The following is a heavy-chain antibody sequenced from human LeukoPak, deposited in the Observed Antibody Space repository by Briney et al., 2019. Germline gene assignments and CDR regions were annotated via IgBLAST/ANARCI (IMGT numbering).Heavy chain of an antibody. CDR3: ARGSQYYYYYMDV. J-gene: IGHJ6*03. CDR1: GYSINNGYY. CDR2: IYYSGST. Sequence: SETLSLTCTVSGYSINNGYYWGWIRQPPGKGLEWIGYIYYSGSTNYNPSLKSRVTISVDTSKNQFSLKLSSVTAADTAVYYCARGSQYYYYYMDVWGKGTTVTISS. V-gene: IGHV4-61*01. D-gene: IGHD1-26*01.